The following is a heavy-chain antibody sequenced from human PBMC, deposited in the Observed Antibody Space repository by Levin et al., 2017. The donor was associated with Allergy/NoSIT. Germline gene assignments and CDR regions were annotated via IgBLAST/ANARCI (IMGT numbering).Heavy chain of an antibody. CDR2: IKTQTDGGTT. J-gene: IGHJ3*02. CDR3: TFMKIGVGAFDI. CDR1: GFPFRNGW. D-gene: IGHD3-16*01. Sequence: PGGSLRLSCAASGFPFRNGWMSWVRQAPGKGLEWVGHIKTQTDGGTTDYAAPVKGRFTISRDDSQNTLYLQMNSLTTEDTAVYYCTFMKIGVGAFDIWGQGSMLTVSS. V-gene: IGHV3-15*01.